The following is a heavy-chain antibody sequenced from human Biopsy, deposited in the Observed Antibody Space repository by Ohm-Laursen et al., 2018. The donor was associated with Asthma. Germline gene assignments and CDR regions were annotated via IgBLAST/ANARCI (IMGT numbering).Heavy chain of an antibody. V-gene: IGHV3-30*03. J-gene: IGHJ3*02. CDR2: VSSDGHNK. CDR1: GFVFSQCG. D-gene: IGHD3-22*01. Sequence: SLRLSCSASGFVFSQCGMHWVRQGPGKGLEWVALVSSDGHNKYYEDSVKGRFTISRDNSRNRLYLQINRLIVEDSAVYFCARQSGQDYGDSSGFDIWGQGTKVAVSS. CDR3: ARQSGQDYGDSSGFDI.